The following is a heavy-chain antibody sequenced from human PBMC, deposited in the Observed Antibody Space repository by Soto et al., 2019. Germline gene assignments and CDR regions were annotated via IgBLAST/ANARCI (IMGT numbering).Heavy chain of an antibody. CDR3: ARDVRPYYYDSSGEDDAFDI. CDR1: GGTFSSYA. J-gene: IGHJ3*02. Sequence: SVKVSCKASGGTFSSYASSWVRQAPGQGLEWMGGIIPIFGTANYAQKFQGRVTITADESTSTAYMELGSLRSEDTAVYYCARDVRPYYYDSSGEDDAFDIWGQGTMVTVSS. V-gene: IGHV1-69*13. D-gene: IGHD3-22*01. CDR2: IIPIFGTA.